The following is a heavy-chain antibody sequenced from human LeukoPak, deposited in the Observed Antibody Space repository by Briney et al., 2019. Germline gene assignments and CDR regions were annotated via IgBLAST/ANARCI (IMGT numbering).Heavy chain of an antibody. D-gene: IGHD3-22*01. J-gene: IGHJ4*02. V-gene: IGHV3-33*08. CDR2: IWYDGSNK. CDR3: ARDYDSSGFSPYC. CDR1: GFTFSSYS. Sequence: QTGGSLRLSCAASGFTFSSYSMNWVRQAPGKGLEWVAVIWYDGSNKYYADSVKGRFTISRDNSKNTLYLQMSSLRAEDTALYYCARDYDSSGFSPYCWGQGTLVTVSS.